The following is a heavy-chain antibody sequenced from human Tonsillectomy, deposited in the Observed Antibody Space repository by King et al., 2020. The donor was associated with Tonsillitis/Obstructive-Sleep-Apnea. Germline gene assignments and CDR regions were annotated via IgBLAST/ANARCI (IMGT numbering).Heavy chain of an antibody. J-gene: IGHJ2*01. CDR1: GYNFTSYG. V-gene: IGHV1-18*01. D-gene: IGHD3-3*01. Sequence: VPSGAEVKKPGASVKVSCTASGYNFTSYGINWVRQAPGQGLEWMGWISGYNNDTDCAQKLQGRVTMTTDSSTSTAYMELRSLRSDDTAVYYCARGPYYDFWSGYYYRYWYFDLWGRGTLVTVSS. CDR3: ARGPYYDFWSGYYYRYWYFDL. CDR2: ISGYNNDT.